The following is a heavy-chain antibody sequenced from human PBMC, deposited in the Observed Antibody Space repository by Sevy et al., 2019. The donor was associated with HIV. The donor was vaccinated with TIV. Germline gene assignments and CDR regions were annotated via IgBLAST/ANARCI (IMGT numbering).Heavy chain of an antibody. CDR2: ISYDGSNK. Sequence: GGSLRLSCAASGFTFSSYAMHWVRQAPGKGLEWVAVISYDGSNKYYADSVKGRFTISRDNSKNTLYLQMNSLRAEDTAVYYCARVRWTIFAVDNDAFDIWGQGTMVTVSS. V-gene: IGHV3-30-3*01. D-gene: IGHD3-3*01. CDR3: ARVRWTIFAVDNDAFDI. J-gene: IGHJ3*02. CDR1: GFTFSSYA.